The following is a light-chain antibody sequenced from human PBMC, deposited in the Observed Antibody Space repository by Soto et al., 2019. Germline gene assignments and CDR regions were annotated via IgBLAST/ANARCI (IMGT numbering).Light chain of an antibody. J-gene: IGKJ4*01. Sequence: LSQSAGTLSLTKGERATLSCRASQSVSSSYLAWYQQKPGQAPRLLIYGASSRATGIPDRFSGSGSGTDFTLTISRLEPEDFAVYYCQQYGSSLGVPFGGRTIVDIK. CDR2: GAS. V-gene: IGKV3-20*01. CDR3: QQYGSSLGVP. CDR1: QSVSSSY.